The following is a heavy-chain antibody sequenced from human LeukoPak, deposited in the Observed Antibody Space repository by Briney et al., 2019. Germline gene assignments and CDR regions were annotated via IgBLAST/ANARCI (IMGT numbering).Heavy chain of an antibody. V-gene: IGHV3-23*01. Sequence: GGSLRLSCAASGFTFSTYAMSWVPQAPGKGLEWVSAISGSGGSTRYVDSVKGRFTISRDNSRNTLYLQMNSLRAEDTAIYYCAKDDHGGSGWRDYYDYWGQGTLVTVSS. J-gene: IGHJ4*02. CDR3: AKDDHGGSGWRDYYDY. D-gene: IGHD6-19*01. CDR1: GFTFSTYA. CDR2: ISGSGGST.